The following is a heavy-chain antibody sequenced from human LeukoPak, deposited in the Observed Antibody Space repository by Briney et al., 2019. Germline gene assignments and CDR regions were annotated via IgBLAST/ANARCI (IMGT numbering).Heavy chain of an antibody. V-gene: IGHV4-39*02. CDR1: GGSISSSSYY. Sequence: SETLSLTCSVSGGSISSSSYYWGWVRQPPGKGLEWLGSKYFRASGPTDYNPSLKSRVSISLDTSRNLFSMKLTSVSAADTAVYYCARGAYYFDYWGQGTLVTVSS. CDR2: KYFRASGPT. J-gene: IGHJ4*02. CDR3: ARGAYYFDY.